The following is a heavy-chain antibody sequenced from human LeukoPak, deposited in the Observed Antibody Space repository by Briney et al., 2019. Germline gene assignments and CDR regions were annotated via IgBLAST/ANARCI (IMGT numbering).Heavy chain of an antibody. CDR1: GYTFTSYY. Sequence: ASVKVSCKASGYTFTSYYMHWVRQAPGQGLEWMGIINPSGGSTSYAQKFQGRVTMTRDTSTSTAYMELRSLRSDDTAVYYCARVGGYCSSTSCYLVDYWGQGTLVTVSS. V-gene: IGHV1-46*01. J-gene: IGHJ4*02. CDR3: ARVGGYCSSTSCYLVDY. D-gene: IGHD2-2*01. CDR2: INPSGGST.